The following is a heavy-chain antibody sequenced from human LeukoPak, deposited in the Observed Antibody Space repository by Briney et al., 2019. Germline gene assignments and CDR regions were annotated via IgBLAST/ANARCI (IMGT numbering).Heavy chain of an antibody. J-gene: IGHJ4*02. CDR3: AKERGYSGYVEYYFDY. CDR1: GFTFSSYA. Sequence: PGGSLRLSYAASGFTFSSYAMSWVRQAPGKGLEWVSAISGSGGSTYYADSVKGRFTISRDNSKNTLYLQMNSLRAEDTAVYYCAKERGYSGYVEYYFDYWGQGTLVTVSS. CDR2: ISGSGGST. V-gene: IGHV3-23*01. D-gene: IGHD5-12*01.